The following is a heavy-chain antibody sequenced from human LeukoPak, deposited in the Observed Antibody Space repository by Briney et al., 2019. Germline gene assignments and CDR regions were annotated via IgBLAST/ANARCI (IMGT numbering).Heavy chain of an antibody. CDR2: IYTSGST. D-gene: IGHD3-3*01. Sequence: SQTLSLTCTVSGGSISSGSYYWSWIRQPAGKGLEWIGRIYTSGSTNYNPSLKSRVTISVDTSKNQFSLKLSSVTAADTAVYYCARECTIFGVVTITPYAFDIWGQGTMVTVSS. J-gene: IGHJ3*02. CDR1: GGSISSGSYY. V-gene: IGHV4-61*02. CDR3: ARECTIFGVVTITPYAFDI.